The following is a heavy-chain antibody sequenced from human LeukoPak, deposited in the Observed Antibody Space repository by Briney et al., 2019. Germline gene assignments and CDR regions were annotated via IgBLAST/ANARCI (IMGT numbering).Heavy chain of an antibody. CDR2: ISTSSSYT. D-gene: IGHD2-2*01. CDR1: GFSLSDRY. Sequence: GGSLSLTCTVSGFSLSDRYLSWVRQAPGKGLEWVSYISTSSSYTNYADSVKGRFTISRDNAKSSVYLQMNSLRAEDTAVYYCADHHCSITRCYHSFDCWGQGTLVTVSS. CDR3: ADHHCSITRCYHSFDC. J-gene: IGHJ4*02. V-gene: IGHV3-11*03.